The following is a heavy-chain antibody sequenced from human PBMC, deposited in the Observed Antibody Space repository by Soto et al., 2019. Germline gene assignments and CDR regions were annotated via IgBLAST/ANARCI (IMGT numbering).Heavy chain of an antibody. CDR3: AKDQASGQGSFDS. V-gene: IGHV3-30*18. CDR2: ISYDGSNQ. J-gene: IGHJ4*02. CDR1: GFTFNNYG. Sequence: PGGSLRLSCAASGFTFNNYGMHWVRKATDKGLEWVALISYDGSNQYYAYSVKGRFTISRDNSKNTLFLQMNSLRADDTAVYYCAKDQASGQGSFDSWGQVTLVAVSS.